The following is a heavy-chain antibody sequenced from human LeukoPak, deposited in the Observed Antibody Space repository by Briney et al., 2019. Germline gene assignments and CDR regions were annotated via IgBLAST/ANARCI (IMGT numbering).Heavy chain of an antibody. CDR3: AELGITMIGGV. CDR2: IKQDGSEI. V-gene: IGHV3-7*01. CDR1: GFTFSSYW. Sequence: GGSLRLSCAASGFTFSSYWMSWVRQAPGKGLEWVADIKQDGSEIYYVDSVKGRFTIFRDNAKNSLYLQMNSLRAEDTAVYYCAELGITMIGGVWGKGTTVTISS. J-gene: IGHJ6*04. D-gene: IGHD3-10*02.